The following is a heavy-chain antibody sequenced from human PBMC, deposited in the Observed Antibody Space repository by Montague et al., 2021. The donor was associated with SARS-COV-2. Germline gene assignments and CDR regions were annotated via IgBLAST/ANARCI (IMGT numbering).Heavy chain of an antibody. J-gene: IGHJ3*02. CDR2: IYYRGST. CDR3: AGEGLYCSGGRCNTFNI. D-gene: IGHD2-15*01. Sequence: SETLSLTCSVSGGSMNSYYWSWLRQTPGKGLEWIGYIYYRGSTNYNPSLKSRVTISVDTSKNQFSLSLTSVTAADTAVYYCAGEGLYCSGGRCNTFNIWGQGTMVIFSS. V-gene: IGHV4-59*01. CDR1: GGSMNSYY.